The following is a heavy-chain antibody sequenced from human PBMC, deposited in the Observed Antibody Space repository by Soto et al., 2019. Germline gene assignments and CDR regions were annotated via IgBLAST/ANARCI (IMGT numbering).Heavy chain of an antibody. V-gene: IGHV1-69*01. J-gene: IGHJ4*02. D-gene: IGHD3-22*01. CDR2: TTPIIGTT. CDR1: GGTLTHSA. Sequence: QVHLVQSGAEVRKPGSSVKVSCKASGGTLTHSAVSWVRQAPGQGLEWMGGTTPIIGTTQNAQKFQWRVTFAADDSTNTAYMELSGLRSEDTAVYYCPRGESSDTGDGDWGQGILVSVYS. CDR3: PRGESSDTGDGD.